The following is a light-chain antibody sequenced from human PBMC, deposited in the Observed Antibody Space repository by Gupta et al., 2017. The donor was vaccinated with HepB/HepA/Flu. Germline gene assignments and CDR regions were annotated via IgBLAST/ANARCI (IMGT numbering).Light chain of an antibody. Sequence: DIVMTQSPLSLPVTPGEPASISCRSSQSLLHSSGYFFLDWYLQKPGQSPQLLTYLGSNRAPGVPDRFSGSGSGTDFTLKISRVEADDVGVYYCMQTLYTPAFGQGTKVEIK. J-gene: IGKJ1*01. V-gene: IGKV2-28*01. CDR2: LGS. CDR3: MQTLYTPA. CDR1: QSLLHSSGYFF.